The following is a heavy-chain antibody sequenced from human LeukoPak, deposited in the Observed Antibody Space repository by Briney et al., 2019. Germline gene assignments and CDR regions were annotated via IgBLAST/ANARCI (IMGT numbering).Heavy chain of an antibody. J-gene: IGHJ4*02. CDR3: ARLGSPSDYGDYVGYFDY. V-gene: IGHV4-59*01. D-gene: IGHD4-17*01. Sequence: SETLSLTCTVSGGSISSYYWSWIRQPPGKGLEWIGYIYYSGSTNYNPSFKSRVTISVDTSKNQFSLKLSSVTAADTAVYYCARLGSPSDYGDYVGYFDYWGQGTLVTVSS. CDR2: IYYSGST. CDR1: GGSISSYY.